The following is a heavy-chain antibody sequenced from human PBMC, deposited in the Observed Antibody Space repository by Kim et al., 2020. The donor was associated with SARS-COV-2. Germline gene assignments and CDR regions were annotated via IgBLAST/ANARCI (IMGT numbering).Heavy chain of an antibody. CDR3: VRGRRDGYNYFDY. D-gene: IGHD5-12*01. CDR1: GASISSGGYY. CDR2: IEYSGST. J-gene: IGHJ4*02. Sequence: SETLSLTCTVSGASISSGGYYWSWIRQHQGKGLEWIAYIEYSGSTDDNPSVKSRLIISLDMSKNQISLKLSAVTAADTAVYYCVRGRRDGYNYFDYWGQGTLVTVSS. V-gene: IGHV4-31*03.